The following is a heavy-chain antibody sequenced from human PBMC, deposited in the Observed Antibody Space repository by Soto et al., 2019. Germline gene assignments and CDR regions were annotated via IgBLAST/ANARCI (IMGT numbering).Heavy chain of an antibody. D-gene: IGHD6-19*01. J-gene: IGHJ6*02. CDR1: GFTFSSYG. Sequence: PGGSLRLSCAASGFTFSSYGMHWVRQAPGKGLEWVAVISHDGSNKYYADSVKGRFTIARDNSKNTLYLQMNSLRAEDTAVYYCAKDRAGTSYYYYGMDVWGQGTTVTVSS. CDR3: AKDRAGTSYYYYGMDV. CDR2: ISHDGSNK. V-gene: IGHV3-30*18.